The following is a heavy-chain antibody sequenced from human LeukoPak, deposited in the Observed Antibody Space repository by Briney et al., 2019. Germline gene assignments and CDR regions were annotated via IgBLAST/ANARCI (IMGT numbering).Heavy chain of an antibody. V-gene: IGHV1-2*02. CDR1: GYIFTAYY. D-gene: IGHD6-19*01. CDR3: AKLGSGWYTGTFDY. Sequence: ASVQVSCKASGYIFTAYYMHWVRQAPGQGLEWMGWINPNSGDTNYAQKFQGRVTMTRDTSISTAYMELSRLRSDDTAVYYCAKLGSGWYTGTFDYWGQGTLVTVSS. J-gene: IGHJ4*02. CDR2: INPNSGDT.